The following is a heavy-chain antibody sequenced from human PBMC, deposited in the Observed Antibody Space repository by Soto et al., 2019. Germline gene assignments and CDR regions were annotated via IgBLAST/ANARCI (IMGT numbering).Heavy chain of an antibody. CDR1: GYTFTSYA. CDR3: ARGLDYYDSSGYYSAHFDY. Sequence: GASVKVSCKSSGYTFTSYAMHWVRQAPGQRLEWMGWINAGNGNTKYSQKFQGRVTITRDTSASTAYMELSSLRSEDTAVYYCARGLDYYDSSGYYSAHFDYWGQGTLVTVSS. D-gene: IGHD3-22*01. CDR2: INAGNGNT. V-gene: IGHV1-3*01. J-gene: IGHJ4*02.